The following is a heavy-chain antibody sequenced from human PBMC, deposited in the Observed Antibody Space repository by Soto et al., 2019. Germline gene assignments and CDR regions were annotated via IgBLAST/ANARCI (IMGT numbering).Heavy chain of an antibody. CDR3: ARGSYGAESDH. CDR2: VFHSGST. V-gene: IGHV4-30-2*01. CDR1: GGSISSGGYS. Sequence: TLSLTCAVSGGSISSGGYSWSWIRQPPGKGLEWIGYVFHSGSTYYSPSLQSRVTISIDGSKNQFYLELASVTAADTAVYYCARGSYGAESDHWGQGILVTVSS. J-gene: IGHJ4*02. D-gene: IGHD5-18*01.